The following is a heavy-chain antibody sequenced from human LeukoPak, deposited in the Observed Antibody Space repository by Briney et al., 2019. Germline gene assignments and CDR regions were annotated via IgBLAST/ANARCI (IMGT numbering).Heavy chain of an antibody. CDR1: GYTFNTYG. J-gene: IGHJ1*01. D-gene: IGHD6-13*01. CDR3: ARGHSTSWPEYFQH. Sequence: ASVKVSCKASGYTFNTYGISWVRQAPGQGLEWMGWISAYNGNTKNAQNLQGRVTMTIDTSTTTAYMELRSLKSDDTAVYYCARGHSTSWPEYFQHWGQGTLVTVSS. CDR2: ISAYNGNT. V-gene: IGHV1-18*01.